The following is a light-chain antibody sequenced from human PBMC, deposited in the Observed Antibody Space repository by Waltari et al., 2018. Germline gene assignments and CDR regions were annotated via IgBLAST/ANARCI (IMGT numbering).Light chain of an antibody. CDR2: DVS. V-gene: IGLV2-14*01. CDR3: CSYTSSSTWV. Sequence: QSALTQPASVSGSPGQSITISCTGTSSDVAGYNYVSWYQRHPGKAPKLRSYDVSYRPSGVSDRFSGAKSGNTASLTISGLQAEDEADYYCCSYTSSSTWVFGGGTKLTVL. CDR1: SSDVAGYNY. J-gene: IGLJ3*02.